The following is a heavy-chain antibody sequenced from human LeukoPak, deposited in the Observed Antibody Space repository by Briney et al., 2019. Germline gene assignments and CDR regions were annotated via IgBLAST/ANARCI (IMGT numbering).Heavy chain of an antibody. D-gene: IGHD4-17*01. V-gene: IGHV1-18*01. CDR2: ISAYNGNT. CDR3: ARARWTSTATTYYLDH. J-gene: IGHJ4*02. Sequence: GASVKVSCKASGYTFTSYGISWVRQAPGQGLEWMGWISAYNGNTNYAQKLQGRVTITRDTSATTAYMDLSSLRSEDTAVYYCARARWTSTATTYYLDHWGQGTLVTVSS. CDR1: GYTFTSYG.